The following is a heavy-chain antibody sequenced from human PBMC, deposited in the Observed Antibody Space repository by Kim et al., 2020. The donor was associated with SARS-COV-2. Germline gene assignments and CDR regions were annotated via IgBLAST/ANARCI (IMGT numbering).Heavy chain of an antibody. D-gene: IGHD2-15*01. Sequence: ASVKVSCKTSGYFFTSHGIGWVRQAPGQGLEWIGWINPYNGNTNYAENFRDRVTMTTDTPADTAYMTLWVLKSADTALYYCARYGRSGSTWSRRYFDSWGRGTLVTVAS. J-gene: IGHJ5*01. CDR2: INPYNGNT. V-gene: IGHV1-18*04. CDR3: ARYGRSGSTWSRRYFDS. CDR1: GYFFTSHG.